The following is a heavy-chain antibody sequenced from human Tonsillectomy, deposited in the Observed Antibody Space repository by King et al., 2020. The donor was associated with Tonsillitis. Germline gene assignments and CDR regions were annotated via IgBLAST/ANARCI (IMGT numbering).Heavy chain of an antibody. CDR1: GYDFTTYW. D-gene: IGHD3/OR15-3a*01. CDR2: IYPRDSDT. Sequence: QLVQSGAEVKKPGESLKISCKGSGYDFTTYWIGWVRQMPGKGLEWMGIIYPRDSDTRYSPPFEGQVTFSADKSIRTAYLQWSSLEASDTAMYYCARLKGSGTGADYWGQGTLVTVSS. CDR3: ARLKGSGTGADY. V-gene: IGHV5-51*01. J-gene: IGHJ4*02.